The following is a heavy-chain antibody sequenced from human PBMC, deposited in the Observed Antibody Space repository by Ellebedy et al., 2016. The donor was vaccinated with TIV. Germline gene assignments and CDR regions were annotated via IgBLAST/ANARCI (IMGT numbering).Heavy chain of an antibody. J-gene: IGHJ5*02. CDR1: GFTFDDYA. CDR3: ARIIGDIVVVVAEVWFDP. V-gene: IGHV3-9*01. D-gene: IGHD2-15*01. Sequence: GGSLRLSCAASGFTFDDYAMHWVRQAPGKGLEWVSGISWNSGSIGYADSVKGRFTISRDNAKNSLYLQMNSLRAEDTAVYYCARIIGDIVVVVAEVWFDPWGQGTLVTVSS. CDR2: ISWNSGSI.